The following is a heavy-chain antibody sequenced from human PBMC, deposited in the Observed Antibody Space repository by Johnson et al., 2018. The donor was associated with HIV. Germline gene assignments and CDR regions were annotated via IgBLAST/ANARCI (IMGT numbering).Heavy chain of an antibody. Sequence: QVQLVESGGGVVQPGGSLRLSCAASGFTFSSYAMHWVRQAPGKGLEWVAVISYDGSEKYFADSVKGRFAISRDSSKNTLYLQMNSLRAEDTAVYYCARGSRYTYDNDDAHLLHAFGIWGQGTMVTVSS. CDR2: ISYDGSEK. V-gene: IGHV3-30*09. CDR1: GFTFSSYA. CDR3: ARGSRYTYDNDDAHLLHAFGI. D-gene: IGHD3-22*01. J-gene: IGHJ3*02.